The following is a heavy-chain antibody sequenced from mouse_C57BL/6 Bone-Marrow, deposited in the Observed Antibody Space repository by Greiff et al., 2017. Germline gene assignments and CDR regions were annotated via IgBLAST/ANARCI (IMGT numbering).Heavy chain of an antibody. D-gene: IGHD4-1*01. J-gene: IGHJ3*01. CDR3: AKLGPWCAY. CDR1: GYAFSSSW. Sequence: LQESGPELVKPGASVKISCKASGYAFSSSWMNWVKQRPGKGLEWIGRIYPGDGDTNYNGKFKGKATLTADKSSSTAYMQLSSLTSEDSAVXFCAKLGPWCAYWGQGTLVTVSA. CDR2: IYPGDGDT. V-gene: IGHV1-82*01.